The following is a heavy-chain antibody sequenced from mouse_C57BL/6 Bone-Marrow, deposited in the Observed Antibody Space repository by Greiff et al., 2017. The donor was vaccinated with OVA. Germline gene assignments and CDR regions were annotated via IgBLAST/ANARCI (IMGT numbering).Heavy chain of an antibody. CDR2: IDPSDSYT. Sequence: QVQLQQPGAELVKPGASVKLSCKASGYTFTSYWMQWVKQRPGQGLEWIGEIDPSDSYTNYNQKFKGKATLTVDTSSSTAYMQLNSLTSEDSSVYDCASDVFAYWGQGNLVTVSA. CDR3: ASDVFAY. CDR1: GYTFTSYW. J-gene: IGHJ3*01. V-gene: IGHV1-50*01.